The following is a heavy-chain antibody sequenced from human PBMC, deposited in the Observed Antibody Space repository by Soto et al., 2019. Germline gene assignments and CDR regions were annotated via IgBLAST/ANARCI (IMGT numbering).Heavy chain of an antibody. CDR2: ISYDGSKK. Sequence: QVQLVQSGAEVKKPGSSVKVSCKASGGTFSSYAISWVRQAPGKGLEWVAVISYDGSKKNYLDSVKGRFTISRDNSKNTMYLEMNSLRAEDTAVYYCAKDTFYHDSSGYYVFDYWGQGTLVTVSS. CDR3: AKDTFYHDSSGYYVFDY. V-gene: IGHV3-30*04. J-gene: IGHJ4*02. CDR1: GGTFSSYA. D-gene: IGHD3-22*01.